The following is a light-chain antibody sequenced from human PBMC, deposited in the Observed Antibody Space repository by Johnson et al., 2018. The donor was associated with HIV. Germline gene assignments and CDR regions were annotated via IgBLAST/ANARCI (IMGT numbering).Light chain of an antibody. Sequence: QPVLTQPPSVSAAPGQKVTISCSGSSSNIGNNYVSWYQQLPGTAPKLLIYDNNKRPSGIPDRFSGSKSGTSATLGITGLQTGDEADYYCGTWDSSRRAGRVFGTGTKVTVL. V-gene: IGLV1-51*01. CDR2: DNN. CDR3: GTWDSSRRAGRV. CDR1: SSNIGNNY. J-gene: IGLJ1*01.